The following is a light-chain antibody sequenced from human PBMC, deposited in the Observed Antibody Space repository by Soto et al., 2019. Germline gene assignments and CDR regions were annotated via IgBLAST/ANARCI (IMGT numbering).Light chain of an antibody. Sequence: EIVMTQSPATLSVSPGESATLSCRASQSIGDNLAWYQQKPGLAPRLLIYHTSTRATGVPARFSGSGSGTEFSLTISSLQSEDFAVYYCQQYNNWPPTFGQGTKVDIK. CDR3: QQYNNWPPT. V-gene: IGKV3-15*01. J-gene: IGKJ1*01. CDR2: HTS. CDR1: QSIGDN.